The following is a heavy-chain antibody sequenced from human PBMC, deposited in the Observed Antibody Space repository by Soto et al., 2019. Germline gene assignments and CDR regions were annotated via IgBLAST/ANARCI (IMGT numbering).Heavy chain of an antibody. CDR1: GFTFSSYG. CDR3: AKDRESSGWIYYYYYGMDV. CDR2: ISYDGSNK. D-gene: IGHD6-19*01. V-gene: IGHV3-30*18. J-gene: IGHJ6*02. Sequence: QVQLVESGGGVVQPGRSLRLSCAASGFTFSSYGMHWVRQAPGKGLEWVAVISYDGSNKYYADSVKGRFTISRDNSKNTLYLQMNSLRAEDTAVYYCAKDRESSGWIYYYYYGMDVWGQGTTVTVSS.